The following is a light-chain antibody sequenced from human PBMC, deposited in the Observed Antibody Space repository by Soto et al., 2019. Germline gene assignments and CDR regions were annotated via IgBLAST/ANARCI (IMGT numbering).Light chain of an antibody. CDR3: QPYGSSLSWT. CDR2: GAS. Sequence: EVVMTESPATLSVSPGERATLSCRASQSVSSNLAWSRQKPGQAPRLRIYGASSRATGIPDRFSGSGSGTDVTLSISRLEPEDFAVYYCQPYGSSLSWTFGQGTKV. V-gene: IGKV3-20*01. CDR1: QSVSSN. J-gene: IGKJ1*01.